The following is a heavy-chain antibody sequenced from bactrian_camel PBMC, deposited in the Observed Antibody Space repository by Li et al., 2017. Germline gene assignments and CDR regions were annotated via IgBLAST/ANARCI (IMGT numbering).Heavy chain of an antibody. J-gene: IGHJ4*01. CDR1: RSTHDRHSGYC. Sequence: HVQLVESGGGSVQAGGSQRLSCVTSRSTHDRHSGYCMGWFRQAPGKEREGVTAISSGGRVETYDGSTKGRFTISGDNAKNTLYLQMNSLKTDDTAVYYCATRGYYAGDRWRYGYWGQGTQVTVS. CDR3: ATRGYYAGDRWRYGY. D-gene: IGHD5*01. V-gene: IGHV3S26*01. CDR2: ISSGGRVE.